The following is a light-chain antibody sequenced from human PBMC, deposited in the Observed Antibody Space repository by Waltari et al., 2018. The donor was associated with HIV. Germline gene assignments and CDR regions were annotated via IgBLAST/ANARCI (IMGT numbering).Light chain of an antibody. CDR1: CSDIGAYYT. V-gene: IGLV2-8*01. CDR2: EVS. J-gene: IGLJ2*01. Sequence: QSALTQPPSASGSLGQSVTISCTGSCSDIGAYYTVSWFQQHPNNAPKLLLYEVSKRPSGVPDRFSGSRSGETAFLSVSGLQPDDTAAYFCSSYGDNIRVLFGGGTNLTVL. CDR3: SSYGDNIRVL.